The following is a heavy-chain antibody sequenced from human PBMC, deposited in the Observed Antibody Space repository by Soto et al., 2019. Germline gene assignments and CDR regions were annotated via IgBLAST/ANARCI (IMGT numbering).Heavy chain of an antibody. Sequence: PSETLSLTCSFSRGSISSSSYSWGWIRQPPGKGLEWIGTIYYSGSTHYNPSLEGRVAISADTPNNQLSLRLSSVTAADTAVYYCGRQPGHCGSTTCFGYYSVDVWGQGTTVT. J-gene: IGHJ6*02. D-gene: IGHD2-2*01. V-gene: IGHV4-39*01. CDR1: RGSISSSSYS. CDR3: GRQPGHCGSTTCFGYYSVDV. CDR2: IYYSGST.